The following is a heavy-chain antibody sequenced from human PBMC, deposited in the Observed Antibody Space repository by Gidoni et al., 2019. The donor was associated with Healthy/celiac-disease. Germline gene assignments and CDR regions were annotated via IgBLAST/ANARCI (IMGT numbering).Heavy chain of an antibody. J-gene: IGHJ4*02. CDR3: ARPPDFWCGDYFDY. Sequence: QVQLVQSGAEAEKPGASVKASCKASGYTFTSHAMHLVRLAPGQRLAWMGWINAGSGNTKYSQKCQGRVTITRDTSASTAYMGLSSLRSEDTAVYYCARPPDFWCGDYFDYWGQGTLVTVSS. V-gene: IGHV1-3*01. CDR1: GYTFTSHA. D-gene: IGHD3-3*01. CDR2: INAGSGNT.